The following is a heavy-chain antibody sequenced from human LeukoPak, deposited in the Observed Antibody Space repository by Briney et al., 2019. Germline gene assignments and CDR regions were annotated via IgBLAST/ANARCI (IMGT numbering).Heavy chain of an antibody. CDR3: TRDSGRFRLDY. CDR2: IKEDGSET. CDR1: GFTFSSYE. D-gene: IGHD6-19*01. J-gene: IGHJ4*02. V-gene: IGHV3-7*01. Sequence: GGSLRLSCAASGFTFSSYEMNWVRQAPGKGLEWVASIKEDGSETYYVDSVKGRFTVSRDNAKNSLYLQMNSLRVEDTAVYYCTRDSGRFRLDYWGQGILVTVSS.